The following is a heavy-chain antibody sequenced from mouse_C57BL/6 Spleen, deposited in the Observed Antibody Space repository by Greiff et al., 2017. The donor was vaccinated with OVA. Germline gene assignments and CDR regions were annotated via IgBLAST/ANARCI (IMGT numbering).Heavy chain of an antibody. CDR3: TTRLYYSNYVGYAMDY. Sequence: EVQLQQSGAELVRPGASVKLSCTASGFNIKDDYMHWVKQRPEQGLEWIGWIDPENGDTEYASKFQGKATITADTSSNTAYLQLSSLTSEDTAVYYCTTRLYYSNYVGYAMDYWGQGTSVTVSS. J-gene: IGHJ4*01. CDR1: GFNIKDDY. CDR2: IDPENGDT. V-gene: IGHV14-4*01. D-gene: IGHD2-5*01.